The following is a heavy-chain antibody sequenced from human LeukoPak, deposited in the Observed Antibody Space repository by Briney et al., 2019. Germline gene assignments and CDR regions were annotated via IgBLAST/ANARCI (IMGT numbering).Heavy chain of an antibody. Sequence: GSLRLSCAASEFTFSSYSMNWVRQAPGKGLEWVSYITNSGNSKSYADSVKGRFTISRDNSKNTLYLQMNSLGAEDTAVYHCAKGASSKPFDYWSQGTLVTVSS. CDR3: AKGASSKPFDY. J-gene: IGHJ4*02. V-gene: IGHV3-48*01. CDR2: ITNSGNSK. CDR1: EFTFSSYS. D-gene: IGHD2-2*01.